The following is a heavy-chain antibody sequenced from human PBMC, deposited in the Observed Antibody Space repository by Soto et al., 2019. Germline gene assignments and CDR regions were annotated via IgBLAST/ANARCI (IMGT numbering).Heavy chain of an antibody. J-gene: IGHJ6*02. CDR2: TYHSGNP. V-gene: IGHV4-30-2*01. CDR1: GDTISTGGYT. CDR3: ARGGIVATIRLFDYYYYGMDV. D-gene: IGHD5-12*01. Sequence: SETLSLTCDVSGDTISTGGYTWAWIRQPPGKALEWIGHTYHSGNPYYNPSLKSRVTISVDTSKNQFSLKLSSVTAADTAVYYCARGGIVATIRLFDYYYYGMDVWGQGTTVTVSS.